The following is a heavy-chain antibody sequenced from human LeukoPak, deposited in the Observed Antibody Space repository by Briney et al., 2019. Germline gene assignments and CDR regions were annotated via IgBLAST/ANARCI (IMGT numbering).Heavy chain of an antibody. CDR2: IYYSGST. D-gene: IGHD3-16*02. Sequence: PSETLSLTCTVSGGSISSGGYYWSWIRQPPGKGLEWIGYIYYSGSTYYNPSLKSRVPISVDTSKNQFSLKLSSVTAADTAVYYCAREIVMITFGGVIVNNWFDPWGQGTLVTVSS. J-gene: IGHJ5*02. CDR1: GGSISSGGYY. V-gene: IGHV4-31*03. CDR3: AREIVMITFGGVIVNNWFDP.